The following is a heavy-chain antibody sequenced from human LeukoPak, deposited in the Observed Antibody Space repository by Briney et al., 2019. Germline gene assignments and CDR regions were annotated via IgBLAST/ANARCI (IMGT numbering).Heavy chain of an antibody. CDR3: ARHRGRYYDSGGYYYFDY. Sequence: PSETLSLTCTVSGGSISSSGYYWGWIRQPPGKGLEWVGSVYYTGSTFYNPSLKSRVTTSVDTSKNHFSLNLSSVTAADTAVYYCARHRGRYYDSGGYYYFDYWGQGTLVTVSS. V-gene: IGHV4-39*02. CDR2: VYYTGST. D-gene: IGHD3-10*01. J-gene: IGHJ4*02. CDR1: GGSISSSGYY.